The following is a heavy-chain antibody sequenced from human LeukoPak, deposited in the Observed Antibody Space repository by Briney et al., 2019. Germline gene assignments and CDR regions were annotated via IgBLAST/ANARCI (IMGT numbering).Heavy chain of an antibody. CDR1: GFNFYSYS. CDR2: XXXSGXXT. CDR3: AKGALRGYSAPGAFDM. V-gene: IGHV3-23*01. J-gene: IGHJ3*02. D-gene: IGHD5-18*01. Sequence: PGGSLRLSCAASGFNFYSYSMTXXRQAPXKGXXXXXXXXXSGXXTXXAXSVKGRXTXXRXDFKNTLYLQMKRLGAGDAAICDCAKGALRGYSAPGAFDMWGRGTRVTVSS.